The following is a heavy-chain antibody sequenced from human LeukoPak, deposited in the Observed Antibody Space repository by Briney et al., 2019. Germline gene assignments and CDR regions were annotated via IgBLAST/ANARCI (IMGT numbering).Heavy chain of an antibody. V-gene: IGHV3-48*03. D-gene: IGHD4-23*01. CDR3: ARDSYYGGTQDY. CDR1: GFLFSSYE. Sequence: PGGSLRLSCAASGFLFSSYEMNWVRQAPGKGLDWVSYISTSGGTIYYADSVKGRFTISRDNAKNSLYLQMNSLRAEDTAVYYCARDSYYGGTQDYWGQGTLVTVSS. CDR2: ISTSGGTI. J-gene: IGHJ4*02.